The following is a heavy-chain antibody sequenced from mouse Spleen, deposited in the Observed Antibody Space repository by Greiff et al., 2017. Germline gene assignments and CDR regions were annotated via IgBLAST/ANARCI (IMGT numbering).Heavy chain of an antibody. CDR3: AGGYYPYAMDY. Sequence: LVKTGASVKISCKASGYSFTGYYMHWVKQSHGKSLEWIGYISCYNGATSYNQKFKGKATFTVDTSSSTAYMQFNSLTSEDSAVYYCAGGYYPYAMDYWGQGTSVTVSS. V-gene: IGHV1S34*01. J-gene: IGHJ4*01. CDR2: ISCYNGAT. CDR1: GYSFTGYY. D-gene: IGHD2-3*01.